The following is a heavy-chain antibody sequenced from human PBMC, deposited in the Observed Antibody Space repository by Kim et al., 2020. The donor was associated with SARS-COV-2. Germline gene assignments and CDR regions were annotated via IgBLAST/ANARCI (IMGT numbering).Heavy chain of an antibody. V-gene: IGHV4-30-2*01. Sequence: STCCNPSLKGRVTISVDGSRNQFSLKLSSVAAADTAVYYCASQKLYDFDYWGQGTLVTVSS. J-gene: IGHJ4*02. D-gene: IGHD1-1*01. CDR2: ST. CDR3: ASQKLYDFDY.